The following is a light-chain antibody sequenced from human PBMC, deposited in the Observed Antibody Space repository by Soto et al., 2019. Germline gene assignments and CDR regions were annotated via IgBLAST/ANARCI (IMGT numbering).Light chain of an antibody. Sequence: QSALTQPASVSGSPGQSITISCTGTSSDIGGYDYVSWYQHHPGKAPKLMIYEVSNRPSGVSYRFSGSRSGNTASLTISGLQAEDEADYYCSSYTSSSTDVFGTGTKLTV. CDR1: SSDIGGYDY. V-gene: IGLV2-14*01. J-gene: IGLJ1*01. CDR2: EVS. CDR3: SSYTSSSTDV.